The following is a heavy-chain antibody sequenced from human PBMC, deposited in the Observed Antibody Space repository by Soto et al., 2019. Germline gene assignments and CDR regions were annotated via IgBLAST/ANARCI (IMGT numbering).Heavy chain of an antibody. CDR1: GFTFSSYG. J-gene: IGHJ4*02. CDR3: AREGSSSPPANY. V-gene: IGHV3-33*01. Sequence: PGGSLRLSCAASGFTFSSYGMHWVRQAPGKGLEWVAVMWYNGTNKYYAESVKGRFTISRDNSKNTLYLQMNSLRAEDTAVYYCAREGSSSPPANYWGQGTLVTVSS. CDR2: MWYNGTNK. D-gene: IGHD6-13*01.